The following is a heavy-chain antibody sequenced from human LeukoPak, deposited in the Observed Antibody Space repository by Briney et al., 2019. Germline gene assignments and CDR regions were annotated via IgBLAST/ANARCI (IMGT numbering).Heavy chain of an antibody. D-gene: IGHD3-10*01. V-gene: IGHV1-18*01. Sequence: GASVKVSCKASGYTFTSYGISWVRQAPGQGLEWMGWISAYNGNTNYAQKLQGRVTMTTDTSTSTAYMELRSLRSEDTAVYYCARDKLLWFGELTIDPFFDYWGQGTLVTVSS. CDR1: GYTFTSYG. CDR3: ARDKLLWFGELTIDPFFDY. J-gene: IGHJ4*02. CDR2: ISAYNGNT.